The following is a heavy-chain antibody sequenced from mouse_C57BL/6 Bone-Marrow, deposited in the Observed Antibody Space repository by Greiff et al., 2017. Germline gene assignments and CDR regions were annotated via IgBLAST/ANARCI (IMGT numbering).Heavy chain of an antibody. CDR3: ARRGYYYGSSYSAMDY. V-gene: IGHV5-2*01. D-gene: IGHD1-1*01. CDR1: EYEFPSHD. J-gene: IGHJ4*01. CDR2: INSDGGST. Sequence: DVKLQESGGGLVQPGESLKLSCESNEYEFPSHDMSWVRKTPEKRLELVAAINSDGGSTYYPDTMERRFIISRDNTKKTLYLQMSSLRSEDTALYYCARRGYYYGSSYSAMDYWGQGTSVTVSS.